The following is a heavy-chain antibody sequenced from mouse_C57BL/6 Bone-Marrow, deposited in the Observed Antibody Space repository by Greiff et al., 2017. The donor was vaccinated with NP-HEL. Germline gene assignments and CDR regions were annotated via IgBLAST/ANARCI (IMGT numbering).Heavy chain of an antibody. Sequence: DVKLQESGGGLVQPKGSLKLSCAASGFSFNTYAMNWVRQAPGKGLEWVARIRSKSNNYATYYADSVKDRFTISRDDSESMLYLQMNNLKTEDTAMYYCVRHDSSGPFAYWGQGTLVTVSA. CDR1: GFSFNTYA. J-gene: IGHJ3*01. CDR3: VRHDSSGPFAY. D-gene: IGHD3-2*02. V-gene: IGHV10-1*01. CDR2: IRSKSNNYAT.